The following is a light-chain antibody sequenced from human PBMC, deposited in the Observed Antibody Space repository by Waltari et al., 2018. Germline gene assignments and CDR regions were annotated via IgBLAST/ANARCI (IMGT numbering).Light chain of an antibody. V-gene: IGLV3-1*01. CDR3: QAWDSTIAV. CDR2: QNT. J-gene: IGLJ2*01. Sequence: SYEVTQPPSVSVSPGQTASVTCSGDELGSKYASWYQQRPGQSPVVVIYQNTKRPSGIPERFSGSNSGNTATLTISGTQAMDEADYCCQAWDSTIAVFGGGTKLTVL. CDR1: ELGSKY.